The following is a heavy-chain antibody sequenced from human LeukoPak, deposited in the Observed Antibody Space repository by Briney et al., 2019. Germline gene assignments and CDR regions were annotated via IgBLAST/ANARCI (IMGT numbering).Heavy chain of an antibody. Sequence: GASVKVSCKASGYTFTGYYMHWVRQAPGQGLEWMGWINPNSGGTNYAQKFQGWVTMTRDTSISTAYMELSRLRSDDTAVYYCARAPSGSYWGNYYYYGMDVWGQGTTVTVSS. CDR1: GYTFTGYY. CDR2: INPNSGGT. CDR3: ARAPSGSYWGNYYYYGMDV. D-gene: IGHD1-26*01. J-gene: IGHJ6*02. V-gene: IGHV1-2*04.